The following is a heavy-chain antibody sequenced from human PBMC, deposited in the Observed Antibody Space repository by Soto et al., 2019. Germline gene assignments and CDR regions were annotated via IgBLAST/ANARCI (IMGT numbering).Heavy chain of an antibody. J-gene: IGHJ5*02. CDR1: CFSITTGTYY. CDR3: ARHHLPFRPSAEVPRWLDP. CDR2: VFHSGST. V-gene: IGHV4-39*01. Sequence: SENLSLTSTDSCFSITTGTYYWAWVRQPPAKGLEWIQSVFHSGSTYYNNNTSLVSRVIKPVHISKNQLSLTVHSVTAADSGIYFCARHHLPFRPSAEVPRWLDPWGPGVLVTVSS.